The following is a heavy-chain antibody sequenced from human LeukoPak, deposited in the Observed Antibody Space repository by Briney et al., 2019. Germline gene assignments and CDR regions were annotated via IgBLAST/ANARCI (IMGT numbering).Heavy chain of an antibody. CDR3: ATHGDYYAFDI. V-gene: IGHV3-74*01. CDR1: RVTFSNYW. Sequence: PGGSLRLSCAASRVTFSNYWMHWVRQAPGKGLVWVSRINSVGSSASYADSVRGRFTISRDNARNTLYLQMNSLRAEDTAVYYCATHGDYYAFDIWGQGTMVTVSS. D-gene: IGHD4-17*01. CDR2: INSVGSSA. J-gene: IGHJ3*02.